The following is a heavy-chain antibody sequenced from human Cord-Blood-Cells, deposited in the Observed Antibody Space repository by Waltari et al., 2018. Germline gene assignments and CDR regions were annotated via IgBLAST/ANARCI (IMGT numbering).Heavy chain of an antibody. CDR1: GGSISSLY. CDR2: IYYSGST. D-gene: IGHD2-21*01. Sequence: QVQLQESGPGLVKPSETLSLTCTVSGGSISSLYWSWIRQPPGKGLEWIGYIYYSGSTNYNPSLKSRVTISVDTSKNQFSLKLSSVTAADTAVYYCARQSEVPSDGYFDYWGQGTLVTVSS. J-gene: IGHJ4*02. CDR3: ARQSEVPSDGYFDY. V-gene: IGHV4-59*11.